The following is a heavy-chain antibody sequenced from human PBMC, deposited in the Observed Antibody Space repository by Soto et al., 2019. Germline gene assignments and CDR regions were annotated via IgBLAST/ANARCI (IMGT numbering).Heavy chain of an antibody. D-gene: IGHD3-3*01. CDR2: IKSKTDGGTT. J-gene: IGHJ4*02. CDR1: GFTFSNAW. CDR3: TTLYDFWSGHRDPAY. V-gene: IGHV3-15*07. Sequence: GGSLRLSCAASGFTFSNAWMNWVRQAPGKGLEWVGRIKSKTDGGTTDYAAPVKGRFTISRDDSKNTLYLQMNSLKTEDTAVYYCTTLYDFWSGHRDPAYWGQGTLVTVSS.